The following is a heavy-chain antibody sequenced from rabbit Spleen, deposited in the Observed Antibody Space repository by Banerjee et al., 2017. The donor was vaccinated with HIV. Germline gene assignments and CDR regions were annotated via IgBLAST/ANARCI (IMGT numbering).Heavy chain of an antibody. J-gene: IGHJ2*01. CDR3: ASDYLCAPSGYHDGVYAFDP. V-gene: IGHV1S40*01. D-gene: IGHD1-1*01. CDR2: IDAGSSGIA. CDR1: GFSFSTSVY. Sequence: QSLEESGGDLVKPGASLTLTCTASGFSFSTSVYICWVRQAPGKGLEWIACIDAGSSGIAYCGGWANAGFSISKTSSSTITFQMTMPTAADTVTYFGASDYLCAPSGYHDGVYAFDPWGPGTLVTVS.